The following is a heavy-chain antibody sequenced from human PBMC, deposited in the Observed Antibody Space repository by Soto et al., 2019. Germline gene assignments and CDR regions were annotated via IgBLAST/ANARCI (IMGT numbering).Heavy chain of an antibody. Sequence: RWVILENGQGLEWMGIINPSGGSTSYAQKFQGRVTMTRDTSTSTVYMELSSLRSEDTAVYYCARDSGYDSSGYPGYWGQGTLVTVSS. CDR3: ARDSGYDSSGYPGY. J-gene: IGHJ4*02. CDR2: INPSGGST. V-gene: IGHV1-46*01. D-gene: IGHD3-22*01.